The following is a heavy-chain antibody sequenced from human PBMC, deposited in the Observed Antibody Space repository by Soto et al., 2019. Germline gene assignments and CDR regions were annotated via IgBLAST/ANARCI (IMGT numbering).Heavy chain of an antibody. CDR2: INHSGST. CDR1: GGSFSGYY. V-gene: IGHV4-34*01. D-gene: IGHD6-13*01. Sequence: PSATLSLTCAVYGGSFSGYYWSWIRQPPGKGLEWIGEINHSGSTNYNPSLKSRVTISVDTSKNQFSLKLSSVTAADTAVYYCAREQQQGSSWYSIDYWGQGTLVTVSS. J-gene: IGHJ4*02. CDR3: AREQQQGSSWYSIDY.